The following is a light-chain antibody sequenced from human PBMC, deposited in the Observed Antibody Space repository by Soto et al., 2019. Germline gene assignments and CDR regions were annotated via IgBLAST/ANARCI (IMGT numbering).Light chain of an antibody. CDR2: DAS. Sequence: IVLTQSPATLSLSPGERAALSCRASQGVGRFLAWYQQKPGQAPRLLIYDASNRATGIPARFSGSGSETDFTLAIDNLEPEDFAVYYCQQRGGWPLTFGGGTKVEIK. V-gene: IGKV3-11*01. CDR1: QGVGRF. J-gene: IGKJ4*01. CDR3: QQRGGWPLT.